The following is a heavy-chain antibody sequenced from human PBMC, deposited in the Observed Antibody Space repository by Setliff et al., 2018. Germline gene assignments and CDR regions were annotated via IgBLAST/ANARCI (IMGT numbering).Heavy chain of an antibody. V-gene: IGHV1-69*05. CDR1: GATFSSYG. CDR2: IIPIFGTT. Sequence: SCKASGATFSSYGITWVRQAPGQGLEWMGGIIPIFGTTDYAQKFQGRVTIITDESTSTAFMQLSSLRSEDTAVYYCVREGVDSRSSTDYRYYMDVWGKGTTVTVSS. CDR3: VREGVDSRSSTDYRYYMDV. D-gene: IGHD3-22*01. J-gene: IGHJ6*03.